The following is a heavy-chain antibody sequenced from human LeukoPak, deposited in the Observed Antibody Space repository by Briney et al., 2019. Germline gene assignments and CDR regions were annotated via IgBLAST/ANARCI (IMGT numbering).Heavy chain of an antibody. D-gene: IGHD3-16*01. CDR3: ARDKIWGEDYFDY. CDR2: IKQDGSEK. CDR1: GFTFSSYW. J-gene: IGHJ4*02. V-gene: IGHV3-7*01. Sequence: GGSLRLSCAASGFTFSSYWMGWVRQAPGKGLEWVANIKQDGSEKYYVDSVTGRFTVSRDNAKNSLYLQMNSLRAEDTAVYYCARDKIWGEDYFDYWGQGTLVTVSS.